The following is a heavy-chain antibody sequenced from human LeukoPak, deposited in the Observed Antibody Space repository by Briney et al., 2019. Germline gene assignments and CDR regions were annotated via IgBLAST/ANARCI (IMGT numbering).Heavy chain of an antibody. Sequence: SETLSLTCTVSGGSISHYYWSWIRQPPGKGLEWIGYIYYTGSTKYNPSLESRVAISVDTSKNQFSPKVTSVTAADTAVFYCAKDHDDYGDYNYFDYWGQGTLVTVSS. D-gene: IGHD4-17*01. CDR2: IYYTGST. J-gene: IGHJ4*02. V-gene: IGHV4-59*12. CDR1: GGSISHYY. CDR3: AKDHDDYGDYNYFDY.